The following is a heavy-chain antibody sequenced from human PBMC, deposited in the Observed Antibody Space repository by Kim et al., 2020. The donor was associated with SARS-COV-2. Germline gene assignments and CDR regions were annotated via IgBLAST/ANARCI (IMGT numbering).Heavy chain of an antibody. V-gene: IGHV3-30*07. J-gene: IGHJ5*02. CDR3: ARDPGYCSSTSCYGWFDP. Sequence: GRFTVSRDNSKNTLYLQMTSLRAEDTSVYYCARDPGYCSSTSCYGWFDPWGQGTLVTVSS. D-gene: IGHD2-2*01.